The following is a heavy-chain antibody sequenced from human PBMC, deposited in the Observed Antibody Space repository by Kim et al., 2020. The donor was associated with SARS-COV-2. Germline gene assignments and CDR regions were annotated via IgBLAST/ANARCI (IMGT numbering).Heavy chain of an antibody. CDR1: GFTFSSYA. CDR2: ISYDGSNK. J-gene: IGHJ4*02. V-gene: IGHV3-30-3*01. Sequence: GGSLRLSCAASGFTFSSYAMHWVRQAPGKGLEWVAVISYDGSNKYYADSVKGRFTISRDNSKNTLYLQMNSLRAEDTAVYYCARVVGRNFDYWGQGTLVTVSS. CDR3: ARVVGRNFDY.